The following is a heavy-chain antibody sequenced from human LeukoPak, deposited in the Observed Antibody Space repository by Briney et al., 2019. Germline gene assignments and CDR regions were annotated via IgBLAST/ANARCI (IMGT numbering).Heavy chain of an antibody. J-gene: IGHJ4*02. CDR1: GFTFSSYG. D-gene: IGHD6-6*01. CDR2: ISDSGSDT. V-gene: IGHV3-23*01. Sequence: PGGSLRLSCAVSGFTFSSYGMSWVRRAPGKGLEWVSAISDSGSDTYYADSVKGRFTISKDNSKNTLYLRMNSLRADDTAVYYCAKRVPYSSSSVYFDYWGQGTLVTVSS. CDR3: AKRVPYSSSSVYFDY.